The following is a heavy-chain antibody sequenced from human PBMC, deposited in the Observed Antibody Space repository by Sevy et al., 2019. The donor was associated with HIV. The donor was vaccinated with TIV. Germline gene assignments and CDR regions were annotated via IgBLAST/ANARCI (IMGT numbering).Heavy chain of an antibody. J-gene: IGHJ4*02. CDR3: AKDPDDTYDYGEHSDY. CDR1: GFTFSSYV. V-gene: IGHV3-23*01. Sequence: GGSLRLSCAASGFTFSSYVMHWVRQAPGKGLEWVSGISGSGFSTNYADSVKGRFTISRDNSKNTLYLQMNSLRGEDTAVYYCAKDPDDTYDYGEHSDYWGQGTLVTVSS. CDR2: ISGSGFST. D-gene: IGHD4-17*01.